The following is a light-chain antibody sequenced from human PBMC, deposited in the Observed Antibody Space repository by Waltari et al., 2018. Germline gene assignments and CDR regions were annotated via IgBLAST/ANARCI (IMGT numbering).Light chain of an antibody. Sequence: QTVVTQEPSLSVSPGGTVTLTCALSSGSLSSTSYATWYQQTPGQPPRTLVYNGNNRSSVVPDLFSGSILGNKSALTITGAQAEDESEYYCSLYMGSGIWVFGGGTKLTVL. V-gene: IGLV8-61*01. J-gene: IGLJ3*02. CDR3: SLYMGSGIWV. CDR2: NGN. CDR1: SGSLSSTSY.